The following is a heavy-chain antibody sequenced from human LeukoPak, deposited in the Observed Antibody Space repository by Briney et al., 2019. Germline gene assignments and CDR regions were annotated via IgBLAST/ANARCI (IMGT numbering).Heavy chain of an antibody. V-gene: IGHV4-39*07. CDR3: ARERSSSGGHNWFDP. J-gene: IGHJ5*02. Sequence: SETLSLTCTVSGGYIITSGHYWGWIGQPPGKGREWIGGVYYTGVTSTNPFFRSRMSTSVDTSKNQFSLNLTSVTAADAAVYYCARERSSSGGHNWFDPWGQGTLVTVSS. CDR1: GGYIITSGHY. D-gene: IGHD4-23*01. CDR2: VYYTGVT.